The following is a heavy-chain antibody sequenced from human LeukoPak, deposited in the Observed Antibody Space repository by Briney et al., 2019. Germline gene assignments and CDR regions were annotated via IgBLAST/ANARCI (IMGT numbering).Heavy chain of an antibody. J-gene: IGHJ4*02. CDR2: ISTTSGNI. CDR1: GFTFSSYG. Sequence: GGSLRLSCAASGFTFSSYGMHWVRQAPGKGLEWVAAISTTSGNIYYADSVKGRFTISRDNAKNSLYLQMNSLRVEDTALYYCARRAPSHDFDDWGQGTLVTVSS. CDR3: ARRAPSHDFDD. V-gene: IGHV3-21*01.